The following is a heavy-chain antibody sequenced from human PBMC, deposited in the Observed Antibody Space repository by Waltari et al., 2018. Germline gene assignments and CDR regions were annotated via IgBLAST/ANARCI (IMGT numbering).Heavy chain of an antibody. V-gene: IGHV3-43D*04. CDR1: GFTFDDYA. J-gene: IGHJ4*02. Sequence: EVQLVESGGVVVQPGGSLRLSCAASGFTFDDYAMHWVRQAPGKGLEWVSLISWDGGSTYYADSVKGRFTISRDNSKNSLYLQMNSLRAEDTAVYYCARVEQQLAIFDYWGQGTLVTVSS. CDR3: ARVEQQLAIFDY. D-gene: IGHD6-13*01. CDR2: ISWDGGST.